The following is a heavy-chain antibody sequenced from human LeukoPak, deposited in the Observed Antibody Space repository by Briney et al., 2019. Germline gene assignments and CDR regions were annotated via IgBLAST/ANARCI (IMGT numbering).Heavy chain of an antibody. J-gene: IGHJ4*02. Sequence: SEALSHTCAVSGYSISSGYYWGWIRQPPGKGLEWIGSIYHSGSTYYNPSLKSRVTISVDTSKNQFSLKLSSVTAADTAVYYCAREGRIVCSGGSCYFDYWGQGTLVTVSS. V-gene: IGHV4-38-2*02. CDR1: GYSISSGYY. D-gene: IGHD2-15*01. CDR3: AREGRIVCSGGSCYFDY. CDR2: IYHSGST.